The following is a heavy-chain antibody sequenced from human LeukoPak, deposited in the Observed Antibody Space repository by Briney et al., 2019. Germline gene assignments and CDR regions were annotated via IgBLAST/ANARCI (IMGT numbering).Heavy chain of an antibody. D-gene: IGHD6-13*01. CDR1: GGSISSYY. J-gene: IGHJ4*02. CDR3: AXXXXXXXXWYYFDY. V-gene: IGHV4-59*08. Sequence: SETLSLTCTVSGGSISSYYWSWIRQPPGKGLEWIGYIYYSGSTNYNPSLKSRVTISVDTSKNQFSLKLSSVTAADPAVYYCAXXXXXXXXWYYFDYWGQGTLVTVSS. CDR2: IYYSGST.